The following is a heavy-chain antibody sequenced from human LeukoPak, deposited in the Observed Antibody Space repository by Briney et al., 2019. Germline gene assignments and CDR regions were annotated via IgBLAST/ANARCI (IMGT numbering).Heavy chain of an antibody. CDR3: ARRPLTVNAFDI. CDR1: GGSISSSSYY. J-gene: IGHJ3*02. V-gene: IGHV4-39*01. D-gene: IGHD7-27*01. CDR2: IYYSEST. Sequence: SETLSLTCTVSGGSISSSSYYWGWIRQPPGKGLEWIGSIYYSESTHYNPSLKSRVTTSVDTSKNLFSLKLSSVTAADTAAYYCARRPLTVNAFDIWGQGTMVTVSS.